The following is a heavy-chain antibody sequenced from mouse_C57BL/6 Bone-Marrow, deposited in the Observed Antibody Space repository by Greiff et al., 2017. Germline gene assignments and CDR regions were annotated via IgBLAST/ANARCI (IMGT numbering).Heavy chain of an antibody. CDR2: INPNNGGS. J-gene: IGHJ1*03. CDR3: ARDYYGSSWYFDV. CDR1: GYTFTYYY. V-gene: IGHV1-26*01. D-gene: IGHD1-1*01. Sequence: VQLQQSGPELVKPGASVKISCKASGYTFTYYYMNWVKQSHGKSLEWIGDINPNNGGSSYNQKFRGKATLTVDKSSRTAYMELRILTSEDSAVYYCARDYYGSSWYFDVWGTGTTVTVSS.